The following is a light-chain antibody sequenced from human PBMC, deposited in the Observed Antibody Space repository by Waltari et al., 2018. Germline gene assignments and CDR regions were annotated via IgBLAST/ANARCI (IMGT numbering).Light chain of an antibody. Sequence: QSLLTQPPPVSGPPGQTVTISCSGSTSNIGSHSVNWYHHVPGTAPQLLIFSARQRHSGVPDRFSASKSGATASLVISGLQSEDEGDYYCAAWDDALTGPLFGGGTKLTVL. V-gene: IGLV1-44*01. CDR1: TSNIGSHS. J-gene: IGLJ3*02. CDR2: SAR. CDR3: AAWDDALTGPL.